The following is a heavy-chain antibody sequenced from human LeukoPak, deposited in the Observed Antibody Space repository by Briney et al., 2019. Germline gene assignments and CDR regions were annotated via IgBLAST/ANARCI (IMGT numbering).Heavy chain of an antibody. J-gene: IGHJ4*02. D-gene: IGHD2-21*01. V-gene: IGHV4-4*07. Sequence: SETLSLTCTVSGGSVTNSYWSWIRQPPGKGLEWIGRIYTSGSTNYNPSLKSRVTMSVDTSKNQFSLKLSSVTAADTAVYYCARDRIGYSSYFDYWGQGTLVTVSS. CDR1: GGSVTNSY. CDR2: IYTSGST. CDR3: ARDRIGYSSYFDY.